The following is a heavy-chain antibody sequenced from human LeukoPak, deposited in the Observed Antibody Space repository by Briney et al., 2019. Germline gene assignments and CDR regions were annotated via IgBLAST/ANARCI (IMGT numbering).Heavy chain of an antibody. J-gene: IGHJ4*02. Sequence: PGGSLRLSCAASGFTFSSYAMHWVRQAPGKGLEWVAVISYDGSNKYYADSVKGRFTISRDNSKNTLYLQMNSLRAEDTAVYYCAKVADIVLMGLRGYFDYWGQGTLVTVSS. V-gene: IGHV3-30*04. CDR3: AKVADIVLMGLRGYFDY. CDR2: ISYDGSNK. D-gene: IGHD2-8*01. CDR1: GFTFSSYA.